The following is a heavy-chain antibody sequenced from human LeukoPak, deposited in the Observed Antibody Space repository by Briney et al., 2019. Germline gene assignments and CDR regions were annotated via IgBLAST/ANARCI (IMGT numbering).Heavy chain of an antibody. CDR3: ARVPNYYGSGSYRKGRWFDS. CDR2: INHSGST. V-gene: IGHV4-34*01. J-gene: IGHJ5*01. CDR1: GGSFSGYY. D-gene: IGHD3-10*01. Sequence: SETLSLTCGVYGGSFSGYYWSWIRQPPGKGLEWIGEINHSGSTNYNPSLKSRVTTSVDTSKNQFSLKLRSVTAADTAVYYCARVPNYYGSGSYRKGRWFDSWGQGTPVTVSS.